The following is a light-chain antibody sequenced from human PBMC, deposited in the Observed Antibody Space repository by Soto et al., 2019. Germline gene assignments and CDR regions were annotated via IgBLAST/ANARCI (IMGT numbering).Light chain of an antibody. CDR1: SSNIGAPYD. V-gene: IGLV1-40*01. CDR2: GNT. Sequence: QSVLTRPPSVSGAPGQRVTISCTGSSSNIGAPYDVHWYQQHPGTAPKLLIYGNTIRPSGVPDRFSGSKSGTSASLAITGLQAEDEAEYYCQSYDRSLSGSVFGGGTKLTVL. CDR3: QSYDRSLSGSV. J-gene: IGLJ3*02.